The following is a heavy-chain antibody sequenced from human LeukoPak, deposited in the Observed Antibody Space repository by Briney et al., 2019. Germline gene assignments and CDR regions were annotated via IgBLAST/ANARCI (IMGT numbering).Heavy chain of an antibody. V-gene: IGHV3-23*01. D-gene: IGHD3-22*01. CDR2: ISGSGGST. Sequence: GGSLRLSCAASGFTFSSYAMSWVRQAPGKGLEWVSAISGSGGSTYYADSVKGRFTISRDNAKNSLYLQMNSLRAEDTAVYYCARCYYDSSGYAFDIWGQGTMVTVSS. CDR3: ARCYYDSSGYAFDI. CDR1: GFTFSSYA. J-gene: IGHJ3*02.